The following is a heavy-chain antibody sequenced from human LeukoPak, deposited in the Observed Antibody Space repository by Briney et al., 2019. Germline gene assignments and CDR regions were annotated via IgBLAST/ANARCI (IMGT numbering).Heavy chain of an antibody. CDR3: ARDYNGDYGYFDL. CDR2: IYSGGST. D-gene: IGHD3-10*01. J-gene: IGHJ2*01. Sequence: GGSLRLSCAASGFTVSSNYMSWVRQAPGKGLEWVSVIYSGGSTYYADSVKGRFTISRDNCKNTLYLQMNSLRAEDTAVYYCARDYNGDYGYFDLWGRGTLVTVSS. V-gene: IGHV3-66*02. CDR1: GFTVSSNY.